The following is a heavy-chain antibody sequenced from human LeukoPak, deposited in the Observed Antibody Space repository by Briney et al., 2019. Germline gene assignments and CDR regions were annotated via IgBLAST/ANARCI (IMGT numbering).Heavy chain of an antibody. CDR2: IYYSGST. CDR3: ARHRYDSSGSSEYYGMDV. D-gene: IGHD3-22*01. V-gene: IGHV4-59*08. Sequence: PSETLSLTCTVSGGSISSSYWSWIRQPPGKGLEWIGYIYYSGSTNYNPSLKSRVTISVDTSKNQFSLRLSSVTAADTAVYYCARHRYDSSGSSEYYGMDVWGQGTTVTVSS. J-gene: IGHJ6*02. CDR1: GGSISSSY.